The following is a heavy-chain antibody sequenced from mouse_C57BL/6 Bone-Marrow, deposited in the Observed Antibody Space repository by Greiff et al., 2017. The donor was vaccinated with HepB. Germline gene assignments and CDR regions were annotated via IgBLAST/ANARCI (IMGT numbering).Heavy chain of an antibody. V-gene: IGHV1-59*01. CDR3: ARPQAYYSNYGGYFDV. CDR1: GYTFTSYW. CDR2: IDPSDSYT. Sequence: VQLQQPGAELVRPGTSVKLSCKASGYTFTSYWMHWVKQRPGQGLEWIGVIDPSDSYTNYNQKFKGKATLTVDTSSSTAYMQLSSLTSEDSAVYYCARPQAYYSNYGGYFDVWGTGTTVTVSS. J-gene: IGHJ1*03. D-gene: IGHD2-5*01.